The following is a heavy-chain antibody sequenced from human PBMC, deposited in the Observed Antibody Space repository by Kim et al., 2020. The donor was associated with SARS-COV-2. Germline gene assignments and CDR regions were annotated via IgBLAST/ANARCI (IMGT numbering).Heavy chain of an antibody. CDR2: INSDGSST. J-gene: IGHJ4*02. V-gene: IGHV3-74*01. CDR3: ARGGGGSYRRALDY. D-gene: IGHD1-26*01. CDR1: GFTFSSYW. Sequence: GGSLRLSCAASGFTFSSYWMHWVRQAPGKGLVWVSRINSDGSSTSYADSVKGRFTISRDNAKNTLYLQMNSLRAEDTAVYYCARGGGGSYRRALDYWGQGTLVTVSS.